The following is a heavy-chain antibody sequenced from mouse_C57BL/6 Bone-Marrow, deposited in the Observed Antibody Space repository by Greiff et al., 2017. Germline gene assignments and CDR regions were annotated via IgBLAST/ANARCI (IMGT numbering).Heavy chain of an antibody. CDR2: IWRGGST. J-gene: IGHJ1*03. Sequence: VQLQQSGPGLVQPSQSLSITCTVSGFSLTSYDVHWVRQSPGKGLEWLGVIWRGGSTDYNAAFMSRLSIIKDNSKSHVFFKMNSLQADDTAIDCCAKKIWDGWYFDVGGTGTTVTVSS. CDR1: GFSLTSYD. CDR3: AKKIWDGWYFDV. V-gene: IGHV2-5*01. D-gene: IGHD4-1*01.